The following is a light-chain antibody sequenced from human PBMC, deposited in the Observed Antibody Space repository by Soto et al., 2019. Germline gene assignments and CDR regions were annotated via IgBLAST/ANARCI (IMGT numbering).Light chain of an antibody. CDR1: QSISSS. J-gene: IGKJ2*01. CDR3: QQRYTTPYT. CDR2: TSS. V-gene: IGKV1-39*01. Sequence: DIQMPQSPSSLSASVGDRVTITCRASQSISSSLNWYQQKPGKASNLLIYTSSSVQGGGPSRFRGRGYGTEFTPTISSLQPEEAATYYWQQRYTTPYTLGQGTNLEIK.